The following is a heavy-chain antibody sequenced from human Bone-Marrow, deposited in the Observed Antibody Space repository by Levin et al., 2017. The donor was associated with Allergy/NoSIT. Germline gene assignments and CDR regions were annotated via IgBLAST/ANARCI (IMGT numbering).Heavy chain of an antibody. V-gene: IGHV3-48*01. CDR2: INSSSGTI. CDR3: VRGLPDY. J-gene: IGHJ4*02. Sequence: GGSLRLSCATSGFTFSSYSMNWVRQAPGKGLEWVSYINSSSGTIYYADSVKGRFTISRDNAKKSLYLQMSSLRVEDTAVYHCVRGLPDYWGQGTLVTVSS. CDR1: GFTFSSYS.